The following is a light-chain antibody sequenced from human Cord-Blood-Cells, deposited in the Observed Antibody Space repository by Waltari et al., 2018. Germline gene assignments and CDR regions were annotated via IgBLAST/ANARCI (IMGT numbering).Light chain of an antibody. Sequence: QSALTQPASVSGSPGQSITISCTGPSSDVGGYNYVSWYQQHPGKAPKLMIYDVSNRPSGFSNRFSGSKSGNTASLTISGLQAEDEADYYCSSYTSSSTLVVFGGGTKLTVL. CDR1: SSDVGGYNY. V-gene: IGLV2-14*01. CDR2: DVS. CDR3: SSYTSSSTLVV. J-gene: IGLJ2*01.